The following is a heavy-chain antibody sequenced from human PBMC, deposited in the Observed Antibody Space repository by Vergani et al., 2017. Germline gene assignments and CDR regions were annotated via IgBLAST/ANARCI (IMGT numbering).Heavy chain of an antibody. CDR1: GFTVSSNY. J-gene: IGHJ4*02. CDR3: ASQYCSGGSCYGGYFDY. Sequence: EVQLVESGGGLVQPGGSLSLSCAASGFTVSSNYMRWVRQAPGKGLEWVSVIYSGGSTYYADSVKGRFTISRDNSKNTLYLQMNSLRAEDTAVYYCASQYCSGGSCYGGYFDYWGQGTLVTVSS. D-gene: IGHD2-15*01. V-gene: IGHV3-66*02. CDR2: IYSGGST.